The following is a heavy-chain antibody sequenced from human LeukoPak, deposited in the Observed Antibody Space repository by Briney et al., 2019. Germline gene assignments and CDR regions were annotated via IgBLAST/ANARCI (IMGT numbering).Heavy chain of an antibody. CDR2: IYTSGST. D-gene: IGHD6-6*01. CDR3: ASSSSSQQYGMDV. CDR1: GGSFSGYY. J-gene: IGHJ6*02. V-gene: IGHV4-59*10. Sequence: PSETLSLTCAVYGGSFSGYYWSWIRQPAGKGLEWIGRIYTSGSTNYNPSLKSRVTMSVDTSKNQFSLKLSSVTAADTAVYYCASSSSSQQYGMDVWGQGTTVTVSS.